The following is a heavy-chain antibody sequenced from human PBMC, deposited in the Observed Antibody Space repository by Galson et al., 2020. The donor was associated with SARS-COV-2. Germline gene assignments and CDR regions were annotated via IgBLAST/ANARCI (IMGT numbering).Heavy chain of an antibody. Sequence: ASVKVSCKASGYTFTDYYIHWVRQAPGQGLEWMGWINPKRGGTNYAQKFEGRVTMTRDTSITTAYMALSRLRADDTAVYYCARLRYYDVLTGYIVDVWGQGTMVTVSS. CDR1: GYTFTDYY. D-gene: IGHD3-9*01. CDR2: INPKRGGT. CDR3: ARLRYYDVLTGYIVDV. V-gene: IGHV1-2*02. J-gene: IGHJ6*02.